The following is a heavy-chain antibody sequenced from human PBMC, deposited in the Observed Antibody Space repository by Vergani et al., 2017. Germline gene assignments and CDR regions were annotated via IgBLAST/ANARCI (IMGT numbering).Heavy chain of an antibody. CDR1: GGSISSGDYY. D-gene: IGHD3-10*01. CDR2: IYYSGST. V-gene: IGHV4-30-4*08. CDR3: ARMGVRGVIPFDY. J-gene: IGHJ4*02. Sequence: QVQLQESGPGLVKPSQTLSLTCTVSGGSISSGDYYLSWIRQPPGKGLEWLGYIYYSGSTYYNPSLKSRVTISVDTSKNQFSLKLSSVTAADTAVYYCARMGVRGVIPFDYWGQGTLVTVSS.